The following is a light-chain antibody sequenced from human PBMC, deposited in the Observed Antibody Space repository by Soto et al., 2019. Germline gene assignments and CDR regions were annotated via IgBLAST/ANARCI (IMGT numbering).Light chain of an antibody. CDR1: QNISFW. J-gene: IGKJ1*01. CDR3: QEYGTSFTWT. V-gene: IGKV1-5*03. Sequence: DIQMPQSHSTLSASVGDRVTITCRASQNISFWLACYQQKSGKAPKVLMHRASNLENGVPSRFSGSGSGTEFTLTISSLQPEDYATYFCQEYGTSFTWTFGQGTKVDTK. CDR2: RAS.